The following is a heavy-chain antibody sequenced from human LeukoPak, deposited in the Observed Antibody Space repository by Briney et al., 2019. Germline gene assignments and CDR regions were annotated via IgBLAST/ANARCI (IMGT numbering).Heavy chain of an antibody. V-gene: IGHV4-30-2*01. D-gene: IGHD3-10*01. CDR3: ARGGSYYGSGSSGPIDY. Sequence: SETLSLTCAVSGGSISGGGYSWSWIRQPPGKGLEWIGYIYHSGSTYYNPSLKSRVTISVDRSKNQFSLKLSSVTAADTAVYYCARGGSYYGSGSSGPIDYWGQGTLVTVSS. CDR2: IYHSGST. J-gene: IGHJ4*02. CDR1: GGSISGGGYS.